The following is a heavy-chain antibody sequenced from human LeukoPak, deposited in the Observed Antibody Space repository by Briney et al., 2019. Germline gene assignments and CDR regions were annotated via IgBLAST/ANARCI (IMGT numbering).Heavy chain of an antibody. CDR3: ARVGIDFWSGYRNWFDP. CDR1: GGSFSGYY. J-gene: IGHJ5*02. D-gene: IGHD3-3*01. CDR2: INHSRST. V-gene: IGHV4-34*01. Sequence: SETLSLTCAVYGGSFSGYYWSWIRQPPGKGLEWIGEINHSRSTNYNPSLKSRVTISVDTSKNQFSLKLSSVTAADTAAYYCARVGIDFWSGYRNWFDPWGQGTLVTVSS.